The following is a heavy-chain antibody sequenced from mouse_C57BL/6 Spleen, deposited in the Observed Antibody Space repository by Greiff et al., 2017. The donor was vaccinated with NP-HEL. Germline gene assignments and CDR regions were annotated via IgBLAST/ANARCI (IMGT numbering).Heavy chain of an antibody. CDR3: ARYPYYGSSYGYFDY. CDR1: GYTFTSYW. V-gene: IGHV1-52*01. D-gene: IGHD1-1*01. CDR2: IDPSDSET. J-gene: IGHJ2*01. Sequence: QVQLQQPGAELVRPGSSVKLSCKASGYTFTSYWMHWVKQRPIQGLEWIGNIDPSDSETHYNQKFKDKATLTVDKSSSTAYMQLSSLTSEDSAVYYCARYPYYGSSYGYFDYWGQGTTLTVSS.